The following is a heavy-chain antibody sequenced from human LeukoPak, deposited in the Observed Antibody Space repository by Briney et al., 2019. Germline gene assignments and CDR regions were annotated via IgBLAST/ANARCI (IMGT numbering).Heavy chain of an antibody. CDR1: GLTFSSYW. J-gene: IGHJ4*02. CDR2: IKQDGSEK. CDR3: ARSRSVVLITPLGY. D-gene: IGHD3-22*01. V-gene: IGHV3-7*01. Sequence: GGSLRLSCAASGLTFSSYWMTWVRQAPGKGLEWVANIKQDGSEKYFVDSVKGRFTISRDNAKNSLYLQMNSLRVDDTAVYYCARSRSVVLITPLGYWGQGTLVTVSS.